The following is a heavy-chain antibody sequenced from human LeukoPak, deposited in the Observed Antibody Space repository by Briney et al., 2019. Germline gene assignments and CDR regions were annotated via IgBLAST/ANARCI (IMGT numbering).Heavy chain of an antibody. CDR1: GFTFSSYS. CDR3: ARGERGLYCSSTSCYPVL. J-gene: IGHJ4*02. CDR2: ISSSSSYI. Sequence: KAGGSLRLSCAASGFTFSSYSMNWVRQAPGKGLKWVSSISSSSSYIYYADSVKGRFTISRDNAKNSLYLQMNSLRAEDTAVYYCARGERGLYCSSTSCYPVLGGQGTLVTVSS. D-gene: IGHD2-2*01. V-gene: IGHV3-21*01.